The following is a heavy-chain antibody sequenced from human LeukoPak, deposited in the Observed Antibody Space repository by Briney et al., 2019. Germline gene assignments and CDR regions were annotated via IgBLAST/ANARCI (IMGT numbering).Heavy chain of an antibody. CDR1: GFAFDEHG. D-gene: IGHD2-2*01. V-gene: IGHV3-20*04. CDR3: ARAPITSPFYFDY. CDR2: INWSGGST. Sequence: PGGSLRLSCTASGFAFDEHGMSWVRQIPGKGLEWVSGINWSGGSTGYADPLRGRFTISRDNAKNSLYLQMDSLRAEDTALYYCARAPITSPFYFDYWGQGTLVTVSS. J-gene: IGHJ4*02.